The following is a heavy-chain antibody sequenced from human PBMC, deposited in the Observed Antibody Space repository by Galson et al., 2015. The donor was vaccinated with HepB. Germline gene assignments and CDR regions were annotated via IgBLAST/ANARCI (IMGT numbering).Heavy chain of an antibody. V-gene: IGHV3-30*04. CDR2: ISYDGSNK. J-gene: IGHJ4*02. CDR1: GFTFSSYA. D-gene: IGHD3-16*01. Sequence: SLRLSCAASGFTFSSYAMHWVRQAPGKGLEWVAVISYDGSNKYYADSVKGRFTISRDNSKNTLYLQMNSLRAEDTAVYYCARTYDYVWGSSYFDYWGQGTLVTVSS. CDR3: ARTYDYVWGSSYFDY.